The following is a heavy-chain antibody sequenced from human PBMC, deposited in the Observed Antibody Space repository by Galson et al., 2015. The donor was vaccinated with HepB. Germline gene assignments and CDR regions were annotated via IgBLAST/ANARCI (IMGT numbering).Heavy chain of an antibody. J-gene: IGHJ5*02. V-gene: IGHV1-69*13. CDR2: IVPIFGTA. CDR3: ARGSNSLIVVGWFDP. Sequence: SVKVSCKASGGTFSSYAISWVRQAPGQGLEWMGGIVPIFGTANYAQKFQGRVTITADESTSTAYMELSSLRSEDTAVYYCARGSNSLIVVGWFDPWGQGTLVTVSS. D-gene: IGHD2-2*01. CDR1: GGTFSSYA.